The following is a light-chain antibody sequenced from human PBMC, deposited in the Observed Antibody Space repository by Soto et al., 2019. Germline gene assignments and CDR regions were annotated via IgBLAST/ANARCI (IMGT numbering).Light chain of an antibody. Sequence: QSVLTQPPSVSAAPGQKVTISCSGSSSNIGNNYVSWYQQLPGTAPKLLIYDNNKRPSGIPDRFSGPKSGTSATLGITGLQIGDEADYYCGTWDSSLSAHYVFGTGTKVTVL. CDR2: DNN. CDR1: SSNIGNNY. J-gene: IGLJ1*01. CDR3: GTWDSSLSAHYV. V-gene: IGLV1-51*01.